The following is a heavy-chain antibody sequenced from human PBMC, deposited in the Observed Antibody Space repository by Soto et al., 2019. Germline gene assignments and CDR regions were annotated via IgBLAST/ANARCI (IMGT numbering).Heavy chain of an antibody. CDR2: INAGNGNT. D-gene: IGHD5-12*01. CDR3: ARGNSGYDFYGMDV. J-gene: IGHJ6*02. V-gene: IGHV1-3*01. CDR1: GYTFTSYA. Sequence: ASVKVYCKASGYTFTSYAMHWVRQAPGQRLEWKGWINAGNGNTKYSQKFQGRVTITRDTSASTAYMELSSLRSEDTAVYYCARGNSGYDFYGMDVWGQGTTVTVS.